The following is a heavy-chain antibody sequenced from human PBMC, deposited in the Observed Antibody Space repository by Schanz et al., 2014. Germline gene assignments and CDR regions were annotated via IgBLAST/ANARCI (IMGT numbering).Heavy chain of an antibody. V-gene: IGHV1-46*03. CDR3: ARGGFFDSTSFDS. D-gene: IGHD2-2*01. CDR1: GYTFTSYY. Sequence: VQLVQSGAEVKKPGASVKVSCKASGYTFTSYYMHWVRQAPGQGLEWMGIINPSVGNTNYAQKFQGRVTMTADKSTSTVYMEVSGLRSEDTAVYYCARGGFFDSTSFDSWGQGTLVTVSS. CDR2: INPSVGNT. J-gene: IGHJ4*02.